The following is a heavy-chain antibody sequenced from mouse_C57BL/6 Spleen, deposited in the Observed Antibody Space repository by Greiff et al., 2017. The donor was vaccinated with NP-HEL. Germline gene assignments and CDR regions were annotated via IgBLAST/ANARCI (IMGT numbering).Heavy chain of an antibody. Sequence: EVKLMESGAELVKPGASVKLSCTASGFNIKDYYMHWVKQRTEQGLEWIGRIDPEDGETKYAPKFQGKATITADTSSNTAYLQLSSLTSEDTAVYYCAIITTVVDYLDYWGQGTTLTVSS. D-gene: IGHD1-1*01. CDR3: AIITTVVDYLDY. CDR1: GFNIKDYY. CDR2: IDPEDGET. V-gene: IGHV14-2*01. J-gene: IGHJ2*01.